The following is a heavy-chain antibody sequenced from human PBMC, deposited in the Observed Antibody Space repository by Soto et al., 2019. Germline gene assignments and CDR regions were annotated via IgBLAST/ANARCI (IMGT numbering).Heavy chain of an antibody. CDR3: ARVFVVVPAGGWFDP. J-gene: IGHJ5*02. V-gene: IGHV1-69*06. CDR2: IIPIFGTA. CDR1: GGTFSSYA. D-gene: IGHD2-2*01. Sequence: QVQLVQSGAEVKKPGSSVKVSCKASGGTFSSYAISWVRQAPGQGLEWMGGIIPIFGTANYAQKFQGGFTITADKSTSTAYMELRSLRSEDTAVYYCARVFVVVPAGGWFDPWGQGTLVTVSS.